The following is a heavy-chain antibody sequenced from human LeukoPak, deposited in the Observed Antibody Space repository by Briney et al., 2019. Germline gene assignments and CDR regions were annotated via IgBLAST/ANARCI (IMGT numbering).Heavy chain of an antibody. J-gene: IGHJ5*02. Sequence: ASVKVSCKASGYTFTGYYMHWVRQAPGQGLEWMGRINPNSGGTNYAQKFQGRVTMTRDTSISAAYMELSRLRSDDTAVYYCARGYCSGGSCYSVENWFDPWGQGTLVTVSS. V-gene: IGHV1-2*06. CDR1: GYTFTGYY. CDR3: ARGYCSGGSCYSVENWFDP. D-gene: IGHD2-15*01. CDR2: INPNSGGT.